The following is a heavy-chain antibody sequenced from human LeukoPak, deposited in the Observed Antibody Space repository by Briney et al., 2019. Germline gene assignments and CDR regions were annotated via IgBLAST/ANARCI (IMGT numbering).Heavy chain of an antibody. Sequence: GGSLRLSCAASGFTFSSYAMSWVRQAPGKGLEWVSAISGSGGSTYYADSVKGRFTISRDNSKNTLYLQMNSLRAEDTAVYYCAKKYYYDSSVLPDAFDIWGQGTMVTVSS. CDR3: AKKYYYDSSVLPDAFDI. CDR1: GFTFSSYA. J-gene: IGHJ3*02. CDR2: ISGSGGST. D-gene: IGHD3-22*01. V-gene: IGHV3-23*01.